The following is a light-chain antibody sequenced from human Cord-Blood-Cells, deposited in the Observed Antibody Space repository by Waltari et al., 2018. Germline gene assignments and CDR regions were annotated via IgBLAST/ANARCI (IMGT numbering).Light chain of an antibody. Sequence: QSALTQPASVSGSPGQSITISCTGTSSDVGGYNYVSWYQQHPGKAPKRMIYDVSKPPSGVSNRFSGSKAGNTASLTISGLQAEDEADYYCSSYTSSSTLVFGGGTKLTVL. CDR2: DVS. CDR3: SSYTSSSTLV. V-gene: IGLV2-14*01. CDR1: SSDVGGYNY. J-gene: IGLJ3*02.